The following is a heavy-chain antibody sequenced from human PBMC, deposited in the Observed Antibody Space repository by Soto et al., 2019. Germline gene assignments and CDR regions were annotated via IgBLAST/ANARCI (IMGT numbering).Heavy chain of an antibody. CDR2: IYYSGST. CDR1: GGSITSGDYY. Sequence: PSETLSLTCTVSGGSITSGDYYWIWIRQPPGKGLEWIGYIYYSGSTYYNPSLKSRVTISVDTSKNQFSLKLSSVTAADTAVYYCARAPYDILTGYSVYFDYWGQGTLVTVSS. D-gene: IGHD3-9*01. J-gene: IGHJ4*02. V-gene: IGHV4-30-4*01. CDR3: ARAPYDILTGYSVYFDY.